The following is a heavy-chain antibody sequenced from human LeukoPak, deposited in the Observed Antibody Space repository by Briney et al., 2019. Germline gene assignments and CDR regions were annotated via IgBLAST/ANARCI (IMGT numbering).Heavy chain of an antibody. CDR1: GGSFSGYY. J-gene: IGHJ4*02. D-gene: IGHD6-13*01. V-gene: IGHV4-34*01. Sequence: SETLSLTCAVYGGSFSGYYWSWIRQPPGKGLEWIGEINHSGSTNYNPSLKSRVTISVDTSKNQFSLKLYSVTAADTAVYYCARAKYSSSWPPLFYFDYWGQGTLVTVSS. CDR3: ARAKYSSSWPPLFYFDY. CDR2: INHSGST.